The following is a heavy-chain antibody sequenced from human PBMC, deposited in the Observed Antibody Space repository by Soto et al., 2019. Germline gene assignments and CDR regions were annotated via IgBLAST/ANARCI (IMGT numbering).Heavy chain of an antibody. CDR2: ISGSGGST. CDR1: GFTFSSYA. J-gene: IGHJ4*02. D-gene: IGHD6-13*01. CDR3: AKVDPAPNSSSWSPNTFDY. Sequence: GGSLRLSCAASGFTFSSYAMSWVRQAPGKGLEWVSAISGSGGSTYYADSVKGRFTISRDNSKNTLYLQMNSLRAEDTAVYYCAKVDPAPNSSSWSPNTFDYWGQGTLVTVSS. V-gene: IGHV3-23*01.